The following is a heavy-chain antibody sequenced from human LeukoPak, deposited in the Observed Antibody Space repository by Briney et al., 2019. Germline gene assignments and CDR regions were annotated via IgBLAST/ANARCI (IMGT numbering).Heavy chain of an antibody. D-gene: IGHD3-10*01. CDR2: IIPIFGTA. V-gene: IGHV1-69*13. J-gene: IGHJ4*02. CDR3: AREGLLWFGERNLFDY. Sequence: SVKVPCKASGGTFSSYAISWVRQAPGQGLEWMGGIIPIFGTANYAQKFQGRVTITADESTSTAYMELGSLRSEDTAVYYCAREGLLWFGERNLFDYWGQGTLVTVSS. CDR1: GGTFSSYA.